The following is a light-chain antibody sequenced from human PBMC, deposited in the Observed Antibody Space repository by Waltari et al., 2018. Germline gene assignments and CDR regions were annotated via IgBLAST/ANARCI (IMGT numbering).Light chain of an antibody. CDR3: QQLNSYPLT. V-gene: IGKV1-39*01. CDR1: QSLSIY. CDR2: AGS. J-gene: IGKJ4*01. Sequence: DIQMTQSPSSLSASVGDRVTITCRASQSLSIYVNWYQQRPGKVPKLLIYAGSSLQSGVPSRFSGSGSGTDFTLTISSLQPEDFATYYCQQLNSYPLTFGGGTKVE.